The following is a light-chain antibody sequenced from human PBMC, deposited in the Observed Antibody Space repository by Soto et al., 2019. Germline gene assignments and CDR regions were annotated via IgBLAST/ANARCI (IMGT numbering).Light chain of an antibody. CDR3: SSYAGSNSFL. V-gene: IGLV2-8*01. Sequence: QSALTQPASVSESPGQSITISCTGTSTDVGAYNYVSWYQKSPGKAPKLMIYEVSKRPSGVPDRFSGSKSGNTASLTVSGLQAEDEADYYCSSYAGSNSFLFGGGTKLTVL. CDR2: EVS. CDR1: STDVGAYNY. J-gene: IGLJ3*02.